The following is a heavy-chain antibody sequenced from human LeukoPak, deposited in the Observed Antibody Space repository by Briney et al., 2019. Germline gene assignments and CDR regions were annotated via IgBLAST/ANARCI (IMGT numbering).Heavy chain of an antibody. CDR3: ARYEMECTITNCYSRHLDY. CDR2: IYPDDSDT. Sequence: GESLKISCKGSGYSFTSYWIGWVRQMPGKGLEWMGIIYPDDSDTKYSPSLEGHVTISADKSTSTAYLQWTSLRASDTAMYFCARYEMECTITNCYSRHLDYWGQGTLVTVSS. CDR1: GYSFTSYW. J-gene: IGHJ4*02. V-gene: IGHV5-51*01. D-gene: IGHD2-2*01.